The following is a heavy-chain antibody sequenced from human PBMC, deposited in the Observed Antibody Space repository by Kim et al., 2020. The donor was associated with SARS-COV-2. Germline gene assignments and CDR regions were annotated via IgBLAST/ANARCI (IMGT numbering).Heavy chain of an antibody. CDR3: ARGVVDYVWRSYRLDY. J-gene: IGHJ4*02. CDR1: GFTFSSYA. CDR2: ISYDGSNK. V-gene: IGHV3-30*04. D-gene: IGHD3-16*02. Sequence: GGSLRLSCAASGFTFSSYAMHWVRQAPGKGLEWVAVISYDGSNKYYADSVKGRFTISRDNSKNTLYLQMNSLRAEDTAVYYCARGVVDYVWRSYRLDYWGQGTLVTVSS.